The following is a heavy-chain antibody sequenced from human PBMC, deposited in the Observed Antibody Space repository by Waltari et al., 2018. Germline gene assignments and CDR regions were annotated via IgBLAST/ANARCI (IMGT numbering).Heavy chain of an antibody. CDR2: RNPSRGNT. CDR1: GYTFTSYD. D-gene: IGHD2-15*01. J-gene: IGHJ4*02. Sequence: QVQLVQSGTEVQKPGASVKVSCKASGYTFTSYDIHWVRQATGQGREWMGRRNPSRGNTGYAQKFQGRVTMTRDTAINTAYMELSSLRSEDTAVYYCARGDCSGGSCTHDYWGQGTLVTVSS. V-gene: IGHV1-8*01. CDR3: ARGDCSGGSCTHDY.